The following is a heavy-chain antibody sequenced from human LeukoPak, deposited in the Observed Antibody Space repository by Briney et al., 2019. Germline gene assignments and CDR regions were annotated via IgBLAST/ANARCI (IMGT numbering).Heavy chain of an antibody. CDR3: TKLEMASRLGY. Sequence: GGSLRLSCAASGFTFSGSAIHWVRQASGKGLEWVGRIRSIANNYATAYAASVKGRFIISRDDSKNTAYLQMNSLKTEDTAAYYCTKLEMASRLGYWGQGTLVTVSS. J-gene: IGHJ4*02. D-gene: IGHD5-24*01. CDR2: IRSIANNYAT. V-gene: IGHV3-73*01. CDR1: GFTFSGSA.